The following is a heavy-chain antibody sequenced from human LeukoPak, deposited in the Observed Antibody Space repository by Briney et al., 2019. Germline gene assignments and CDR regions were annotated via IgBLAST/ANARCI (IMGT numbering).Heavy chain of an antibody. J-gene: IGHJ4*02. CDR2: IYYSGST. V-gene: IGHV4-59*01. D-gene: IGHD5-24*01. CDR3: ASGGRDGYNYRFDY. CDR1: GGSISSYY. Sequence: SETLSLTCTVSGGSISSYYWSWLRQPPGKGLEGMGDIYYSGSTNYNPSLKSRVTISVDTSKNQFSLKLSSVTAADTAVYYCASGGRDGYNYRFDYWGQGTLVTVSS.